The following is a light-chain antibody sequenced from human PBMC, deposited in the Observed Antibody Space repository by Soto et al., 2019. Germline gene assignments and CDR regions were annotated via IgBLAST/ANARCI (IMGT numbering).Light chain of an antibody. J-gene: IGLJ2*01. CDR3: SSYTSTRTVV. Sequence: QSVPTQPASVSGSPGQSITISCTGTSSDVGGYNYVSWYQQHPDKAPKLMIYDVSNRPSGVSDRFSGSKSGNTASLTISGLQAEDEADYYCSSYTSTRTVVFGGGTKLTVL. V-gene: IGLV2-14*01. CDR1: SSDVGGYNY. CDR2: DVS.